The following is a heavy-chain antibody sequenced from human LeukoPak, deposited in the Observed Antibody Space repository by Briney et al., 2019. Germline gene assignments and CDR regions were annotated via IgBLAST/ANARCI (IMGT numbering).Heavy chain of an antibody. J-gene: IGHJ4*02. CDR3: SRDLTPGAPEYFDY. V-gene: IGHV3-30*04. CDR2: IAHDETNR. Sequence: GGSLRLSCAASGFTFGIYSMHWVRHAPGKGLEGVAVIAHDETNRFYADSVKGRFTISRGNSMNTLDLRMNNLRTEETAVYFCSRDLTPGAPEYFDYWGQGRLVTVSS. CDR1: GFTFGIYS. D-gene: IGHD2-2*01.